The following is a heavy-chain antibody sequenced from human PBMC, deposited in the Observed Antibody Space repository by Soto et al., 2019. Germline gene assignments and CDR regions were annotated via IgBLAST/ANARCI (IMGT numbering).Heavy chain of an antibody. CDR2: IVVGSGNT. Sequence: QMQLVQSGPEVKKPGTSVKVSCKASGFTFTSSAVQWVRQARGQRLEWIGWIVVGSGNTNYAQKFQERVTITRDMSTSTAYMELSRLRSEDTAVYYCAALEDIVVVPAAQNWFDPWGQGTLVTVSS. CDR1: GFTFTSSA. J-gene: IGHJ5*02. V-gene: IGHV1-58*01. D-gene: IGHD2-2*01. CDR3: AALEDIVVVPAAQNWFDP.